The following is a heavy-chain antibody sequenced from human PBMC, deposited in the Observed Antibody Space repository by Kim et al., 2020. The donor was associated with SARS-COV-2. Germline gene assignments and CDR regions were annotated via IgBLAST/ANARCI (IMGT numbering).Heavy chain of an antibody. V-gene: IGHV3-48*03. J-gene: IGHJ4*02. CDR2: TI. CDR3: AREGSYYFDY. Sequence: TIYYADSVKGRLTISRDNAKNSLYLQMNSLGAEDTAVYYCAREGSYYFDYWGQGTLVTVSS.